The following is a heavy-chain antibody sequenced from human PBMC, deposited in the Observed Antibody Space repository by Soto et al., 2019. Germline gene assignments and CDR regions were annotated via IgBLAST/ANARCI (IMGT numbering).Heavy chain of an antibody. Sequence: SETLSLTCAVSGYSISSGYYWGWIRRPPGKGLEWIGSIYHSGSTYYNPSLKCRVTISVDTSKNQFSLKLSSVTAADTAVYYCARRDYRAYYGMDVWGQGTTVTVSS. CDR3: ARRDYRAYYGMDV. D-gene: IGHD4-4*01. CDR2: IYHSGST. V-gene: IGHV4-38-2*01. J-gene: IGHJ6*02. CDR1: GYSISSGYY.